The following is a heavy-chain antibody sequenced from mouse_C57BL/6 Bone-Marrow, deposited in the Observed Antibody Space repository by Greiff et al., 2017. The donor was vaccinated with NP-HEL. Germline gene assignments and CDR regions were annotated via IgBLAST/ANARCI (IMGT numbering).Heavy chain of an antibody. CDR2: IDPNSGGT. J-gene: IGHJ4*01. D-gene: IGHD1-1*01. CDR1: GYTFTSYW. Sequence: QVHVKQPGAELVKPGASVKLSCKASGYTFTSYWMHWVKQRPGRGLEWIGRIDPNSGGTKYNEKFKSKATLTVDKPSSTAYMQLSSLTSEDSAVYYCARPRLHYYGSRGAMDYWGQGTSVTVSS. V-gene: IGHV1-72*01. CDR3: ARPRLHYYGSRGAMDY.